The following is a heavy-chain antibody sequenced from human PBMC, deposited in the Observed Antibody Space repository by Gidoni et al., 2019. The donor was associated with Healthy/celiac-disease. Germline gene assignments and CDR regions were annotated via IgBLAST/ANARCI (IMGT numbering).Heavy chain of an antibody. V-gene: IGHV4-30-2*01. CDR1: GGSISSGGYS. Sequence: QLQLQESGSGLVKPSQTLSLTCAVSGGSISSGGYSWSWIRQPPGKGLEWIGYIYHSGSTYYNPSLKSRVTISVDRSKNQFSLKLSSVTAADTAVYYCASSIAAGRWGGYFQHWGQGTLVTVSS. D-gene: IGHD6-13*01. CDR3: ASSIAAGRWGGYFQH. CDR2: IYHSGST. J-gene: IGHJ1*01.